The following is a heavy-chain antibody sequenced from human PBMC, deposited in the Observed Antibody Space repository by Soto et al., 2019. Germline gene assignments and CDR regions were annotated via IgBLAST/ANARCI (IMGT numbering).Heavy chain of an antibody. CDR1: GFTFSSYA. D-gene: IGHD2-15*01. J-gene: IGHJ4*02. V-gene: IGHV3-23*01. CDR2: ISGSGGST. Sequence: EVQLLESGGGLVQPGGSLRLSCAASGFTFSSYAMSWVRQAPGKGLEWVSAISGSGGSTYYADSVKGRFTISRDNSKNSLYLQMNTLRTDDTAVYYCATLSPEDIVVVVAATIGHWGQGTLVTVSS. CDR3: ATLSPEDIVVVVAATIGH.